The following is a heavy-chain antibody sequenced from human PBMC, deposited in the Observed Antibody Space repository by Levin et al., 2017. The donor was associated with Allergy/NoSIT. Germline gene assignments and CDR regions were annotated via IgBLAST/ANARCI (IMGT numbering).Heavy chain of an antibody. D-gene: IGHD4-17*01. CDR3: AHSLFADTVSSACYFNS. Sequence: ESGPTLVKPTQTLTLTCTFSGFSLSTFGVGVGWIRQPPGKALQWLALIFWDDDKRYNPILKTRFTITKDTSKNQVVLTMTNMDPVDTATDSSAHSLFADTVSSACYFNSWCQGTLVAVSS. J-gene: IGHJ4*02. V-gene: IGHV2-5*02. CDR2: IFWDDDK. CDR1: GFSLSTFGVG.